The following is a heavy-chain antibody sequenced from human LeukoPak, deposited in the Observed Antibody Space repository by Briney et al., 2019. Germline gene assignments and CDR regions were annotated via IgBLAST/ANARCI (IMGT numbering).Heavy chain of an antibody. D-gene: IGHD6-13*01. CDR2: INHSGST. CDR1: GGSFSGYY. V-gene: IGHV4-34*01. CDR3: ASTISGYSSSWYYYHYYMDV. J-gene: IGHJ6*03. Sequence: SETLSLTCAVYGGSFSGYYWSWIRQPPGKGLEWIGEINHSGSTNYNPSLKSRVTISVDTSKNQFSLKLSSVTAADTAVYYCASTISGYSSSWYYYHYYMDVWGKGTTVTVSS.